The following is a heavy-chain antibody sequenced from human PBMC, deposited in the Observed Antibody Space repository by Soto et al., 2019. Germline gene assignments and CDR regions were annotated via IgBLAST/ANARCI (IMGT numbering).Heavy chain of an antibody. V-gene: IGHV1-69*01. CDR3: ARDGRSAAPLGGYYVFGMDF. CDR2: IIPLFGTA. J-gene: IGHJ6*02. D-gene: IGHD6-13*01. Sequence: QVQLVQSGAEVTKPGSSVKVSCKASGGTFSSYAISWVRQAPGQGLDWMGGIIPLFGTANSAQKSQGRVSLTADESTCTAYMELSSLSSEDTAVYYCARDGRSAAPLGGYYVFGMDFWGQGTTVTVSS. CDR1: GGTFSSYA.